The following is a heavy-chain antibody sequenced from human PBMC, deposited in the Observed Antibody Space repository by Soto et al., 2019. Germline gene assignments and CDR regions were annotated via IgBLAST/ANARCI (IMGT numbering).Heavy chain of an antibody. Sequence: QVQFVQSGAEVKKPGASVKLSCKTSGYTYTEYAIHWVRQAPGQGLEWMGWINVGNGNAKYSQRVEGRVTMTRDASASTVSMEVGSLASEDTAVYYCTSSSERGYWGQGTLVTVSS. J-gene: IGHJ4*02. V-gene: IGHV1-3*01. CDR1: GYTYTEYA. CDR3: TSSSERGY. CDR2: INVGNGNA.